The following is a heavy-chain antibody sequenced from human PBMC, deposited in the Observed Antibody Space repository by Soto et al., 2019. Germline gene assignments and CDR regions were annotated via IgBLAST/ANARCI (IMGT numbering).Heavy chain of an antibody. CDR1: GYTFTTYT. Sequence: QVHLVQSGGEVKKPGASVKVSCKASGYTFTTYTMHWVRQAPGQGLEWMGWINAGNGNTKFSQKFQGRVTITRDTSATTAYRELPTLTTEDTAFYYWARGGGGPAAGPFHFDYWGQGTQVTVSS. CDR2: INAGNGNT. V-gene: IGHV1-3*01. D-gene: IGHD6-13*01. CDR3: ARGGGGPAAGPFHFDY. J-gene: IGHJ4*02.